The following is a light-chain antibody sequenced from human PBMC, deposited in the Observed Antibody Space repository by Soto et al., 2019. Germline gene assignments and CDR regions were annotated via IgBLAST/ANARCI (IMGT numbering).Light chain of an antibody. CDR1: QDITDD. CDR2: AAS. V-gene: IGKV1-6*01. CDR3: LQDYNYPRT. Sequence: AIQMTQSPSSLSASVGDRVTITCRASQDITDDLGWYQQKPGKAPKLLIYAASTLQSGVPSRFSGSRSGTDFTLTISSLQPEDFATYYCLQDYNYPRTFGQGTKLEI. J-gene: IGKJ2*01.